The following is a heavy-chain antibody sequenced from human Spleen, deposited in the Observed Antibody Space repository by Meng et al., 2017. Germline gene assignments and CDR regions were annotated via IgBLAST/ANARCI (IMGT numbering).Heavy chain of an antibody. J-gene: IGHJ5*02. CDR3: ARSISGADAA. V-gene: IGHV3-21*01. CDR2: ISSTSSFT. D-gene: IGHD2-21*02. Sequence: GGSLRLSCVASGFTFSTYTMNWVRQAPGKGLQWVSSISSTSSFTYYADSVKGRFTISRDNAKNSLYLQMNSLRAEDTAVYYCARSISGADAAWGQGTLVTVSS. CDR1: GFTFSTYT.